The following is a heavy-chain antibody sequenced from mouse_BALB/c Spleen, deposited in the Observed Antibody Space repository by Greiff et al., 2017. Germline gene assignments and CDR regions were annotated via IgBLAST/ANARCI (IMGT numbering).Heavy chain of an antibody. J-gene: IGHJ2*01. CDR2: IYPGNVNT. CDR3: ARGGLIYDGYYH. D-gene: IGHD2-3*01. V-gene: IGHV1S56*01. Sequence: VQLQQSGPELVKPGASVRISCKASGYTFTSYYIHWVKQRPGQGLEWIGWIYPGNVNTKYNEKFKGKATLTADKSSSTAYMQLSSLTSEDSAVYFCARGGLIYDGYYHWGQGTTLTVSS. CDR1: GYTFTSYY.